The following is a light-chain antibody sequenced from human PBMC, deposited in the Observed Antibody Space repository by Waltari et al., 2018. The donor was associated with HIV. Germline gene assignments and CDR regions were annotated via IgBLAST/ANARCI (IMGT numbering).Light chain of an antibody. CDR2: EVR. V-gene: IGLV2-14*01. CDR3: SSYTSSSTLYV. J-gene: IGLJ1*01. Sequence: QSALTQPASVSGSPGQSITISCTGTSSDVGGYTYVSSYQQHPGKAPNLMISEVRNWSSGVTNRFSGSKYGNTASRTISGLQVVDEADYYCSSYTSSSTLYVFGTGTKVTVL. CDR1: SSDVGGYTY.